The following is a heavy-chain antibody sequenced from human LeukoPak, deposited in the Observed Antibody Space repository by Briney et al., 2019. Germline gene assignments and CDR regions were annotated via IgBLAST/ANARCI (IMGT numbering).Heavy chain of an antibody. V-gene: IGHV3-7*02. J-gene: IGHJ4*02. CDR3: GVSGGSSPGY. CDR1: GFTFSRFW. Sequence: PGGSLRLSCAASGFTFSRFWMNWVRQAPGRGLKWVANIDQSGGRNNYVDSVKGRFTISRDNAKNSLYLQMNSLSVEDTAVYHCGVSGGSSPGYWGQGTLVPVSS. D-gene: IGHD2-15*01. CDR2: IDQSGGRN.